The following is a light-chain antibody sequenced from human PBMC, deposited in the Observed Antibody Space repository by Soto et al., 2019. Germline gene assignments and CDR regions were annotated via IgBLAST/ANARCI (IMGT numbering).Light chain of an antibody. CDR3: QQTYSSPRT. CDR1: QSIRRS. J-gene: IGKJ1*01. V-gene: IGKV1-39*01. CDR2: AAS. Sequence: IVLTQTTSSLSASVADRVTITCLASQSIRRSLNWYQQKPGKAPNLLIYAASSLQTGVPSRFTGSGSGTDFTLTISNLQPEDFVVYYCQQTYSSPRTFGQG.